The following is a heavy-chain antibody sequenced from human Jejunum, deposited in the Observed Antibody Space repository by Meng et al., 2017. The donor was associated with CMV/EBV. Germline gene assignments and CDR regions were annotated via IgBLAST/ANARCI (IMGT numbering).Heavy chain of an antibody. CDR3: AREGQFAFGS. CDR1: GFTFRDNY. CDR2: ISSRGNSK. V-gene: IGHV3-11*01. D-gene: IGHD3-16*01. Sequence: LSCAASGFTFRDNYVIWIRQAPGKGLEWLSSISSRGNSKYYADSLKGRFTISRDNAKMLLYLEMNSLTAEDTAVYYCAREGQFAFGSWGQGTLVTVSS. J-gene: IGHJ5*02.